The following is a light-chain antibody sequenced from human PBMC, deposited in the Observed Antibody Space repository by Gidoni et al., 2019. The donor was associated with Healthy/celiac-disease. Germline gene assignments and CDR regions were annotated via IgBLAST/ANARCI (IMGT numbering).Light chain of an antibody. Sequence: QSALIQPASVSGSSGPAITLPCTGTSRDVGGYNDVSWYQQHPVKAPKLMIYDVSNRPSGVSNRFSGSKSGNTASLTISGLQAEDEADYYCSSYTSSSTLVFGGGTKLTVL. CDR1: SRDVGGYND. CDR3: SSYTSSSTLV. V-gene: IGLV2-14*03. J-gene: IGLJ2*01. CDR2: DVS.